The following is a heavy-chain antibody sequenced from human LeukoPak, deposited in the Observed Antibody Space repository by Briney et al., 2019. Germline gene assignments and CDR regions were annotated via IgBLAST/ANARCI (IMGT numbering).Heavy chain of an antibody. CDR3: ARVTRGYSGYDLSDYYYYYMDV. CDR1: GYTFTGYY. Sequence: GASVKVSCKASGYTFTGYYMHWVRQAPGQGLEWMGWINPNSGGTNYAQKFQGRVTMTRDTSISTAYMELSRLRSDDTAVYYCARVTRGYSGYDLSDYYYYYMDVWGKGTTVTVSS. CDR2: INPNSGGT. V-gene: IGHV1-2*02. D-gene: IGHD5-12*01. J-gene: IGHJ6*03.